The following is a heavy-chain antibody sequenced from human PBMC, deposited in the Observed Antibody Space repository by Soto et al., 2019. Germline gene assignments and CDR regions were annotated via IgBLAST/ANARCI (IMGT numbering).Heavy chain of an antibody. Sequence: SVRVSCKASGGTFSSYAISWVRQAPGQGLEWIGRIIPIFGTANYAQKFQGRVTITADKSTSTAYMELSSRRSEDTAVYYCASTAAVKAAGPFDYWGQGTLVTVSS. CDR3: ASTAAVKAAGPFDY. J-gene: IGHJ4*02. CDR2: IIPIFGTA. D-gene: IGHD6-13*01. V-gene: IGHV1-69*06. CDR1: GGTFSSYA.